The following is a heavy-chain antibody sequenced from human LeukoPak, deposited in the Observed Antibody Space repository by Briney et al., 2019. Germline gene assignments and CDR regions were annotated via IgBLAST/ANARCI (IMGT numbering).Heavy chain of an antibody. CDR2: INWNGGST. CDR1: GFTFDDYG. V-gene: IGHV3-20*01. J-gene: IGHJ4*02. Sequence: PGGSLRLSCAASGFTFDDYGMSWVRQAPGKGLEWVSGINWNGGSTGYADSVKGRFTISGDNAKNSLYLQMNSLRAEDTALYHCARNYGKYQPYFDYWGQGTLVTVSS. CDR3: ARNYGKYQPYFDY. D-gene: IGHD4-17*01.